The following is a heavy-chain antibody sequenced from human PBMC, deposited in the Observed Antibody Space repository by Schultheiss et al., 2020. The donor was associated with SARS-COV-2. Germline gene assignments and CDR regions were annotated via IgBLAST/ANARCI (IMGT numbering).Heavy chain of an antibody. J-gene: IGHJ4*02. Sequence: SETLSLTCAVYGGSFSDHYWNWIRQPPGKGLEWIGEINHSGSTNYNPSLKSRVTISVDTSKNQFSLKLSSVTAADTAVYYCARLGYCSSTSCYKEYWGQGTLVTVSS. CDR3: ARLGYCSSTSCYKEY. V-gene: IGHV4-34*01. CDR2: INHSGST. CDR1: GGSFSDHY. D-gene: IGHD2-2*02.